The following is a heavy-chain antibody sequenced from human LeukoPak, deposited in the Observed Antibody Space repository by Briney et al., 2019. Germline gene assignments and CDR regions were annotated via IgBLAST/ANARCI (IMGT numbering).Heavy chain of an antibody. J-gene: IGHJ4*02. CDR3: ARHIWFGDMGDY. CDR2: IYYSGST. Sequence: PSETLSLTCTVSGGSISSSSYYWGWIRQPPGKGLEWIGSIYYSGSTYYNPSLKSRVTISVDTSKNQFSLKPSSVTAADTAVYYCARHIWFGDMGDYWGQGTLVTVSS. V-gene: IGHV4-39*01. CDR1: GGSISSSSYY. D-gene: IGHD3-10*01.